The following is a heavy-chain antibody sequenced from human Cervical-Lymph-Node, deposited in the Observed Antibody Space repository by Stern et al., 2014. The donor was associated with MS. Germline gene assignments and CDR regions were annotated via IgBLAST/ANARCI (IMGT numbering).Heavy chain of an antibody. J-gene: IGHJ3*02. V-gene: IGHV1-58*01. D-gene: IGHD3-22*01. Sequence: QMQLVQSGPEVKKPGTSVKVSCKASGFTFTSSAVQWVRQARGQRLEWIGWIVAGSGNTNYAQKFQERVTITRDMSTSTAYMELSSLRSEDTAVYYCAALEYYYDSSGVDAFDIWGQGTMVTVSS. CDR3: AALEYYYDSSGVDAFDI. CDR2: IVAGSGNT. CDR1: GFTFTSSA.